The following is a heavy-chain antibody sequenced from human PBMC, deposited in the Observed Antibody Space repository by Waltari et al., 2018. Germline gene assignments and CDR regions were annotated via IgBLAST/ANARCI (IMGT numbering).Heavy chain of an antibody. CDR2: ITPFNGNT. D-gene: IGHD6-6*01. CDR1: GYTFTYRY. Sequence: QMQLVQSGAEVKKTGSSVKVSCKASGYTFTYRYLHWVRQAPGQALEWMGWITPFNGNTNYAQKFQDRVTITRDRSMSTAYMELSSLRSEDTAMYYGATKSSSDAFDIWGQGTMVTVSS. V-gene: IGHV1-45*02. CDR3: ATKSSSDAFDI. J-gene: IGHJ3*02.